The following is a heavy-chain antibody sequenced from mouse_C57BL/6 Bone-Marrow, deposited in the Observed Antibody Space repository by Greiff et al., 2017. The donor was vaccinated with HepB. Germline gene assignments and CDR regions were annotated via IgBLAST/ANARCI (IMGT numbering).Heavy chain of an antibody. CDR2: IHPNSGST. D-gene: IGHD1-1*01. J-gene: IGHJ2*01. Sequence: QVQLQQSGAELVKPGASVKLSCKASGYTFTSYWMHWVKQRPGQGLEWIGMIHPNSGSTNYNEKFKSKATLTVDKSSSTAYMQLSSLTSEDSAVYYCAREDTTVVARFDYWGQGTTLTVSS. V-gene: IGHV1-64*01. CDR3: AREDTTVVARFDY. CDR1: GYTFTSYW.